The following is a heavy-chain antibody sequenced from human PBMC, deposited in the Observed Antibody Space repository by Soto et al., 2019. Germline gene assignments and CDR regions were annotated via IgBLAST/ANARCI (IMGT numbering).Heavy chain of an antibody. CDR1: GFTFNSYA. V-gene: IGHV3-23*01. CDR2: ISGSGDST. CDR3: AKEDLERDYFDY. Sequence: EVQLLESGGGLVQPGGSLRLSCAASGFTFNSYAMSWVRQAPGKGLEWVSSISGSGDSTSYADSVKGRFTISRDNSEHTLYMQMTSLRAEDTAVYYCAKEDLERDYFDYWGQGTLVTVSS. J-gene: IGHJ4*02. D-gene: IGHD1-1*01.